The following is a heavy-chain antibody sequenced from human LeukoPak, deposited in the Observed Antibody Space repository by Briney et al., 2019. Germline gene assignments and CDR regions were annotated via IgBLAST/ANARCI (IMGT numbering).Heavy chain of an antibody. J-gene: IGHJ5*02. V-gene: IGHV4-4*07. CDR2: IYTSGST. CDR3: ARDGLEYSFQDP. D-gene: IGHD6-6*01. Sequence: SETLSLTXTVSGGSICSYYWSWIRQAAGKGLEWIGRIYTSGSTNYNPSLKSRVTMSVDTSKNQFSLKLSSVTAADTAVYYCARDGLEYSFQDPWGQGTLVTVSS. CDR1: GGSICSYY.